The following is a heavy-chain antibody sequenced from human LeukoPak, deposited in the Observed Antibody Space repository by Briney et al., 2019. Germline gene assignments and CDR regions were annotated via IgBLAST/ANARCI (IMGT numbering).Heavy chain of an antibody. D-gene: IGHD6-13*01. V-gene: IGHV3-15*01. CDR2: IKSKTDGGTT. J-gene: IGHJ4*02. Sequence: PGGSLRRPCAASGFTFSNAWMSWVRQAPGKGLEWVGGIKSKTDGGTTDYAAPVKGRFTISRDDSKNTLYLQMNSLKTEDTAVYYCTTLYSSRTRLMYPDYWGQGTLVTVSS. CDR1: GFTFSNAW. CDR3: TTLYSSRTRLMYPDY.